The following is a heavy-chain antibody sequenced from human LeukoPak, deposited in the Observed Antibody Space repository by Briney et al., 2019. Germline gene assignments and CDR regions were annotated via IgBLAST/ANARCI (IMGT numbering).Heavy chain of an antibody. CDR3: AKDSSSGSSYYFHGMDV. D-gene: IGHD3-10*01. CDR2: TSYDGGNT. V-gene: IGHV3-30*18. CDR1: GFNFGAYG. Sequence: PGGSLSLSCAASGFNFGAYGMHWVRQAPGKGLEWLAVTSYDGGNTYYADSVRGRFTISRDNSKNTLYLQMNSLRAEDTALYYCAKDSSSGSSYYFHGMDVWGQGTTVTVSS. J-gene: IGHJ6*02.